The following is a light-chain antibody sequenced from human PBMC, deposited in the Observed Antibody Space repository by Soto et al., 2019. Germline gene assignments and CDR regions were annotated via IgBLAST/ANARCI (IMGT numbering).Light chain of an antibody. CDR2: DAS. Sequence: EIVMTQSPVTLSLSPGDTATLSCRASHDVIRRLAWYQVKHGQAPRLLIYDASTRATGLPARFSGTGSGTEFTLTISSLQSEDFAVYYCQHYTNWPLTFGGGTKVEI. V-gene: IGKV3-15*01. J-gene: IGKJ4*01. CDR1: HDVIRR. CDR3: QHYTNWPLT.